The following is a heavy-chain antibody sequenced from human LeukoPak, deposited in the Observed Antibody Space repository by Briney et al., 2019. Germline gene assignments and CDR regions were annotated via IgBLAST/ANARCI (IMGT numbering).Heavy chain of an antibody. J-gene: IGHJ5*02. D-gene: IGHD3-22*01. Sequence: GGSQRLSCAASGFTFSSYAMHGVRQAPGKGLEWVAVISYDGCNKYYADSVKGRFTISRDNSKNTLYLQMNSLRAEDTAMYYCARDLDYYDSSGYSLGGFDPWGQGTLVTVSS. CDR2: ISYDGCNK. CDR3: ARDLDYYDSSGYSLGGFDP. CDR1: GFTFSSYA. V-gene: IGHV3-30*04.